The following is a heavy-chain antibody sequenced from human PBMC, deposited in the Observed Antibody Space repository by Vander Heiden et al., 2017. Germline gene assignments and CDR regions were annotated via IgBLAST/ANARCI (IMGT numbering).Heavy chain of an antibody. CDR3: AREYCSGGSCYGNWFDP. CDR1: GYTFTSYG. CDR2: ISAYNGNT. Sequence: QVQLVQSGAEVKKPGASVKVSCKVSGYTFTSYGISWVRQAPGQGLEWMGWISAYNGNTNYAQKLQGRVTMTTDTSTSTAYMELRSLRSDDTAVYYCAREYCSGGSCYGNWFDPWGQGTLVTVSS. J-gene: IGHJ5*02. V-gene: IGHV1-18*01. D-gene: IGHD2-15*01.